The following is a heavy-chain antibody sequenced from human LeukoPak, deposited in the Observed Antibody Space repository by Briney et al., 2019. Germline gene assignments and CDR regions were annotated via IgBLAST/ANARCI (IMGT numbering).Heavy chain of an antibody. D-gene: IGHD3-10*01. CDR1: GYSFTSYG. J-gene: IGHJ4*02. V-gene: IGHV1-18*01. Sequence: GASVKVSCKASGYSFTSYGITWVRQAPGQGLEWMGWISTYNGDTNSAQKPQDRVTMTTDTSTSTAYMELRSLRSDDTAVYYCAILMVRGVPFDYWGQGTLVTVSS. CDR2: ISTYNGDT. CDR3: AILMVRGVPFDY.